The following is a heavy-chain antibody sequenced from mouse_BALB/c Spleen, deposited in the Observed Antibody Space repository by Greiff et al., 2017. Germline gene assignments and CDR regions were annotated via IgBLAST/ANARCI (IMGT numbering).Heavy chain of an antibody. J-gene: IGHJ4*01. CDR1: GFTFSDYY. Sequence: EVQLEESGGGLVKPGGSLKLSCAASGFTFSDYYMYWVRQTPEKRLEWVATISDGGSYTYYPDSVKGRFTISRDNTKNNLYLQMSSLKTEDTAMYYCARGYYGSYYAMDYWGQGTSVTVSA. CDR3: ARGYYGSYYAMDY. D-gene: IGHD1-2*01. CDR2: ISDGGSYT. V-gene: IGHV5-4*02.